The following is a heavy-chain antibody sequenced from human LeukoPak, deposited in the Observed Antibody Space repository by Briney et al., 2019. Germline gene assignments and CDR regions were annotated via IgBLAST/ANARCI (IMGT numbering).Heavy chain of an antibody. Sequence: GGSLRLSCAASGFTFSSYGMSWVRQAPGKGLEWVSAISGSGGSTGYADSVKGRFTISRDNAKNSLYLQMNSLRAEDTALYYCARINSGSYYGPIDYWGQGTLVTVSS. CDR2: ISGSGGST. D-gene: IGHD1-26*01. CDR1: GFTFSSYG. V-gene: IGHV3-20*04. J-gene: IGHJ4*02. CDR3: ARINSGSYYGPIDY.